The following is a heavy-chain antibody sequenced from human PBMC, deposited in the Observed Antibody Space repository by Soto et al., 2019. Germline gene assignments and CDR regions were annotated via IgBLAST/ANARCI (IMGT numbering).Heavy chain of an antibody. Sequence: QVQLVQSGGGVVQPGRSLTLSCATSGFRFSSHGMHWVRQAPGKGLEWVAVIWYGGSQKYYADSVKGRFIISRDNSKDTLYLQMNSLGAEDTAVYYCARWSDNKVVDPWGQGTLVTVSS. CDR1: GFRFSSHG. J-gene: IGHJ5*02. V-gene: IGHV3-33*01. CDR2: IWYGGSQK. CDR3: ARWSDNKVVDP. D-gene: IGHD1-1*01.